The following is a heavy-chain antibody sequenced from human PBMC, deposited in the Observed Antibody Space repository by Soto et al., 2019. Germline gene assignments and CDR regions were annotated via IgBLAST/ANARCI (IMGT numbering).Heavy chain of an antibody. D-gene: IGHD3-10*01. Sequence: QITLKESGPTLVKPTETLTLTCSFSGFSLTTAGVVVGWIRQPPGKALEWLAVIFWNDERRFTPSVESRLTIAKDTSRNQVVLTMTSMDTADTATYYCAHTPMGRGDWFDPWGPGTLVTVSS. J-gene: IGHJ5*02. CDR3: AHTPMGRGDWFDP. CDR2: IFWNDER. V-gene: IGHV2-5*01. CDR1: GFSLTTAGVV.